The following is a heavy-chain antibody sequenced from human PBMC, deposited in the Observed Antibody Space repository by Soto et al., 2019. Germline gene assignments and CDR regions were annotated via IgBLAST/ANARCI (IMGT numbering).Heavy chain of an antibody. J-gene: IGHJ4*02. CDR1: GGSFSGYY. D-gene: IGHD2-2*01. Sequence: QVQLQQWGAGLLKPSETLSLTCAVYGGSFSGYYWSWLRQPPGKGLEWIGEINHSGSTNYNPSLKSRVTISPDTSKNQFSLRLSSVTAADTAVYYCARTRCSSTSCRPNFDYWGQGTLVTVSS. V-gene: IGHV4-34*01. CDR3: ARTRCSSTSCRPNFDY. CDR2: INHSGST.